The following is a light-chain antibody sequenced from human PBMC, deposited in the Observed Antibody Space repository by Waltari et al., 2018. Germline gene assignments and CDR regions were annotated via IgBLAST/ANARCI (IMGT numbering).Light chain of an antibody. V-gene: IGLV1-36*01. CDR2: YDD. CDR3: AAWDITLNALI. CDR1: GSNLGDSA. J-gene: IGLJ2*01. Sequence: QSALTQPPSVSGAPRPRVTISSSGSGSNLGDSAVNWSQQLQGKSPKLVIYYDDLLPSGVSDRFSGSKSGSSASLAISGLQSEDEAVYFCAAWDITLNALIFGGGTKLTVL.